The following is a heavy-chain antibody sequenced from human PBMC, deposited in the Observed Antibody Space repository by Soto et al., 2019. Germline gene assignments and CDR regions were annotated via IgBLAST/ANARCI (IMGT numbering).Heavy chain of an antibody. CDR1: GGSFSGYY. CDR2: INHSGST. Sequence: SETLSLTCAVYGGSFSGYYWSWIRQPPGKGLEWIGEINHSGSTNYNPSLKSRVTISVDTSKSQFSLKLSSVAAADTAVYYCARHITVAGTFLGYWGQGTLVTVSS. V-gene: IGHV4-34*01. D-gene: IGHD6-19*01. J-gene: IGHJ4*02. CDR3: ARHITVAGTFLGY.